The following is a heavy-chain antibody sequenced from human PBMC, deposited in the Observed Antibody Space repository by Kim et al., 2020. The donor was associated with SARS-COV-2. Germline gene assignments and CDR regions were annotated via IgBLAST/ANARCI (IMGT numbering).Heavy chain of an antibody. CDR1: GFTFSSYG. D-gene: IGHD3-9*01. CDR2: ISYDGSNK. Sequence: GGSLRLSCAASGFTFSSYGMHWVRQAPGKGLEWVAVISYDGSNKYYADSVKGRFTISRDNSKNTLYLQMNSLRAEDTAVYYCAKDVGPYYDILTGLYYY. CDR3: AKDVGPYYDILTGLYYY. V-gene: IGHV3-30*18. J-gene: IGHJ6*01.